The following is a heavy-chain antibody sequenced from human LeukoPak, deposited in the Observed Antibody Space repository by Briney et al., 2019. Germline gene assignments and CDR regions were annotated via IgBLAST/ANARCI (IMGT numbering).Heavy chain of an antibody. D-gene: IGHD3-9*01. J-gene: IGHJ4*02. Sequence: GASVKVSCKASGGTFSSYAISWVRQAPGQGLEWMGGIIPIFGTANYAQKFQGRVTITADKSTSTAYMELSSLRAEDTAAYYCAKGYYFDILSGYSSLDSWGQGTLVTVSS. V-gene: IGHV1-69*06. CDR3: AKGYYFDILSGYSSLDS. CDR1: GGTFSSYA. CDR2: IIPIFGTA.